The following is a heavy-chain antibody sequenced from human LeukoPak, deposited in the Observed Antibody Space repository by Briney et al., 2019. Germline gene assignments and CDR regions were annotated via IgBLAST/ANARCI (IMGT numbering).Heavy chain of an antibody. J-gene: IGHJ6*03. CDR3: ARSGYQLLVERFMDV. V-gene: IGHV4-30-2*01. CDR1: GGSISSGGYY. D-gene: IGHD2-2*01. CDR2: IYHSGST. Sequence: SETLSLTCTVSGGSISSGGYYWSWIRQPPGKGLEWIGYIYHSGSTYYNPSLKSRVTISVDRSKNQFSLKLSSVTAADTAVYYCARSGYQLLVERFMDVWGKGTTVTVSS.